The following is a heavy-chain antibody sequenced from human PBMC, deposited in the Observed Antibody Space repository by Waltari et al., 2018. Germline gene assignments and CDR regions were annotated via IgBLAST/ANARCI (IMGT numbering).Heavy chain of an antibody. CDR3: VREAYCSGGTCYCDS. J-gene: IGHJ4*02. D-gene: IGHD2-15*01. CDR1: GYNFISYG. CDR2: ISPDNSNL. V-gene: IGHV1-18*01. Sequence: QVLLVQSGPEVKKPGASVNISCKASGYNFISYGLHWVRQAPGQGLEWMAWISPDNSNLTYAQEVKDRVTVTTDTSTKRAYIEFMSLRSDDTATYYCVREAYCSGGTCYCDSWGQGTLLTVSS.